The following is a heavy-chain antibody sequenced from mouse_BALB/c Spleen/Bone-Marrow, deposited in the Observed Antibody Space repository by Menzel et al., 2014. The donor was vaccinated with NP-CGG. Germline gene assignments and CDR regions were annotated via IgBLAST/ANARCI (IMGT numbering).Heavy chain of an antibody. CDR1: GYNFISYW. J-gene: IGHJ1*01. V-gene: IGHV1S81*02. Sequence: VQLVESGAELVKPGASVKLSCKASGYNFISYWIHWVKQRPGQGLEWIGEINPGNGRTNYNEEFKNKATLTIDKSSSTAYMQLSRLTSEDSAVYYCARWGKGYFDVWGAGTTVTVSS. CDR3: ARWGKGYFDV. CDR2: INPGNGRT. D-gene: IGHD1-3*01.